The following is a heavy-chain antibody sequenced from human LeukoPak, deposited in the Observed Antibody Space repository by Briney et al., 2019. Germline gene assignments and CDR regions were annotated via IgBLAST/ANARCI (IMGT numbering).Heavy chain of an antibody. CDR1: GFSFSRYY. D-gene: IGHD3-10*01. V-gene: IGHV3-66*04. J-gene: IGHJ4*01. CDR3: ARQGYGSGFDY. Sequence: GGSLRLSCAASGFSFSRYYMSWVRQAPGKGLEWVSVLFSGGDTYYADSVKDRFSISRDSSRETLFLQMNSLRADDTAVYYCARQGYGSGFDYWGRGTMVTVSS. CDR2: LFSGGDT.